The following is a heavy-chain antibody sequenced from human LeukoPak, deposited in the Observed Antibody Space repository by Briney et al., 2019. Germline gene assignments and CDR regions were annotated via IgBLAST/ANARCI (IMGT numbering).Heavy chain of an antibody. CDR3: AREIPPISSVITKYYQYFMDV. V-gene: IGHV1-18*04. J-gene: IGHJ6*03. CDR1: GYIFVSHG. CDR2: ISPHNGKT. Sequence: ASVKVSCKASGYIFVSHGISWVPQAPAQGLEWMGWISPHNGKTEYAQKFQGRVSMTRDTSTSTVYMELRSLRSDDTAVYYCAREIPPISSVITKYYQYFMDVWGKGTPVTVSS. D-gene: IGHD4-23*01.